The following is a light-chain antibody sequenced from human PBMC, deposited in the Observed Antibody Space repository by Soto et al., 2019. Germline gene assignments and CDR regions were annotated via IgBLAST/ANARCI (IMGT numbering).Light chain of an antibody. V-gene: IGKV1-39*01. CDR3: QQTYRTPLT. CDR2: AAS. Sequence: DIQMTQSPSSLSASVGDRVTITCRAGQYIGRYLNWYQQKPGKAPKLLIYAASSLHSGVPSRFSGSGSGTDFTLTISSLQPEDFATYSCQQTYRTPLTFGGGTKWIS. CDR1: QYIGRY. J-gene: IGKJ4*01.